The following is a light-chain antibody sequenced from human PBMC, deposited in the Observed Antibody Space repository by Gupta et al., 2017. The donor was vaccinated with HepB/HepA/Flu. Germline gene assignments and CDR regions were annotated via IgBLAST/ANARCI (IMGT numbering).Light chain of an antibody. CDR2: GAS. Sequence: EIVLTQSPGTLSLSPGERATLSCRASQSVSRSYLAWYQQKPGQAPRLLIYGASSRATGIPDRFSGSGSGTDFSLTISRLEPEDFAVYYCQRYGSSRPWTFGQGTKVEIK. CDR1: QSVSRSY. CDR3: QRYGSSRPWT. V-gene: IGKV3-20*01. J-gene: IGKJ1*01.